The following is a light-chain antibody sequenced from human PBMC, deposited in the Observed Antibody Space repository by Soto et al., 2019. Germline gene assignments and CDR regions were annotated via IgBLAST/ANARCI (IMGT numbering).Light chain of an antibody. CDR1: SSDIGSYNH. CDR3: NSRGGSRPYYV. J-gene: IGLJ1*01. Sequence: QSALTQPASVSGSPGQSITISCSGTSSDIGSYNHVAWYQQFPGKSPKLMIYAVSDRPPGVSDRFSGSKSGITASLTISGLQTEDEADYYCNSRGGSRPYYVFGTGTKLTV. V-gene: IGLV2-14*03. CDR2: AVS.